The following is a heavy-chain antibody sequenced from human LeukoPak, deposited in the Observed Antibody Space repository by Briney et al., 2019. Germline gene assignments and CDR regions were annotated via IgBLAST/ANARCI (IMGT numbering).Heavy chain of an antibody. CDR3: ARGGTPGVPYSSSWYYFDY. CDR1: GFTFSDYY. V-gene: IGHV3-11*04. Sequence: GGSLRLSCAASGFTFSDYYMSWIRQAPGKGLEWVSYISSSGSTIYYADSVKGRFTISRDNAKNSLYLQMNSLRAEDTAVYYCARGGTPGVPYSSSWYYFDYWGQGTLVTVSS. J-gene: IGHJ4*02. CDR2: ISSSGSTI. D-gene: IGHD6-13*01.